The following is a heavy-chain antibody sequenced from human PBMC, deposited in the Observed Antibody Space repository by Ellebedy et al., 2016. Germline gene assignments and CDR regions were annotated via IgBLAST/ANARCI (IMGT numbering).Heavy chain of an antibody. CDR2: IYYSGGT. Sequence: SETLSLXXTVSGGSISSSSYYWGWIRQPPGKGLEWIGSIYYSGGTYYNPSLKSRVTISVDTSKNRFSLKLSSVTAADTAVYYCAVGGSTWGQGTLVTVSS. CDR3: AVGGST. D-gene: IGHD2-2*01. CDR1: GGSISSSSYY. J-gene: IGHJ5*02. V-gene: IGHV4-39*01.